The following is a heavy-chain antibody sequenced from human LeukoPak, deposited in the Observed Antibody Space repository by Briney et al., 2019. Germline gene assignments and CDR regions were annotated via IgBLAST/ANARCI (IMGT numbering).Heavy chain of an antibody. CDR3: AREEGGYFDY. V-gene: IGHV3-7*05. J-gene: IGHJ4*02. CDR2: IKQDESEK. D-gene: IGHD3-16*01. Sequence: GGSLRLSCAASGFTFSNYWMSWVRQAPGKGLEWVANIKQDESEKYYVDSVKGRFTISRDNAKNSLYLQMSSLRAEDTALYYCAREEGGYFDYWGQGTLVTVSS. CDR1: GFTFSNYW.